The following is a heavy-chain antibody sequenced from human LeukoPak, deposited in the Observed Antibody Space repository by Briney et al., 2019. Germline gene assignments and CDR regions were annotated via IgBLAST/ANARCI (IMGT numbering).Heavy chain of an antibody. J-gene: IGHJ6*03. CDR3: AKAFRGLREYYYYMDV. CDR1: GFTFSSYA. CDR2: ISGSGGST. V-gene: IGHV3-23*01. Sequence: GGSLRLSCAASGFTFSSYAMSWVRQAPGKGLEWVSAISGSGGSTYYANFVKGRFTISRDNSKNTLYLQMNSLRAEDTAVYYCAKAFRGLREYYYYMDVWGKGTTVTVSS. D-gene: IGHD3-16*01.